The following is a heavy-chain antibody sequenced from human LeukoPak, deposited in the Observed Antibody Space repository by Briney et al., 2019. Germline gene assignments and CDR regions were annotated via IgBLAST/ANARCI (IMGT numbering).Heavy chain of an antibody. CDR1: GYTFTSYG. V-gene: IGHV1-18*01. D-gene: IGHD2-15*01. Sequence: ASVKVSCKASGYTFTSYGISWVRQAPGQGLEWMGWISAYNGNTNYAQKLQDRVTMTTDTSTSTAYMELRSLRSDDTAVYYCARKNYCSGGSCYSRGWFDPWGQGTLVTVSS. J-gene: IGHJ5*02. CDR2: ISAYNGNT. CDR3: ARKNYCSGGSCYSRGWFDP.